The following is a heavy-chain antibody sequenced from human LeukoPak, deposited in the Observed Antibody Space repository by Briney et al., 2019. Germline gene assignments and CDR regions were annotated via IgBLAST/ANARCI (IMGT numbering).Heavy chain of an antibody. J-gene: IGHJ4*02. Sequence: AASVKVSCKASGYTFTGNYMYWVRQAPGQGLEWMGWINPNSGGTNYAQKFQGRVTMTRDTSTSTVYMELSSLRSEDTAVYYCARGSNPGDYEYYFDYWGQGTLVTVSS. CDR3: ARGSNPGDYEYYFDY. D-gene: IGHD4-17*01. V-gene: IGHV1-2*02. CDR1: GYTFTGNY. CDR2: INPNSGGT.